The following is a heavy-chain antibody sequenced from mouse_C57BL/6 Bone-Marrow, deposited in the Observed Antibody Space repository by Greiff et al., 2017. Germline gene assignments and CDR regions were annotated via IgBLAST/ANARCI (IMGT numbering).Heavy chain of an antibody. V-gene: IGHV5-6*01. J-gene: IGHJ2*01. CDR2: ISSGGSYT. CDR3: ARQETTDYYFDY. CDR1: GFTFSSYG. Sequence: DVHLVESGGDLVKPGGSLKLSCAASGFTFSSYGMSWVRQTPDKRLEWVATISSGGSYTYYPDSVKGRFTISRDNAKNTLYLQMSSLKSEDTAMYYCARQETTDYYFDYWGQGTTLTVSS. D-gene: IGHD1-1*01.